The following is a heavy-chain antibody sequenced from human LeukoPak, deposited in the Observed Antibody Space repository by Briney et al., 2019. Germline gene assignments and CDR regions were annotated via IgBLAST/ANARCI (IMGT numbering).Heavy chain of an antibody. CDR3: ARSGPGYYYGSGSYYIPYYFDY. Sequence: RSSETLSLTCTVSGGSISGGDYYWSWIRQPPGKGLEWIGYIYYSGSTYYNPSLKSRVTISVDTSKNQFSLKLSSVTAADTAVYYCARSGPGYYYGSGSYYIPYYFDYWGQGTLVTVSS. V-gene: IGHV4-30-4*01. CDR1: GGSISGGDYY. D-gene: IGHD3-10*01. CDR2: IYYSGST. J-gene: IGHJ4*02.